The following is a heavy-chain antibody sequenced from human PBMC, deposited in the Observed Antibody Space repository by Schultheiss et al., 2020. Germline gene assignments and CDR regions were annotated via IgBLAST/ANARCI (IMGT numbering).Heavy chain of an antibody. CDR1: GGSISSSHW. CDR3: ARVDGIVVVPAASARFDP. Sequence: ETLSLTCAVSGGSISSSHWWSWVRQPPGKGLEWIGYIYYSGSTNYNPSLKSRVTISVDTSKNQFSLKLSSVTAADTAVYYCARVDGIVVVPAASARFDPWGQGTLVTVSS. D-gene: IGHD2-2*01. CDR2: IYYSGST. V-gene: IGHV4-4*02. J-gene: IGHJ5*02.